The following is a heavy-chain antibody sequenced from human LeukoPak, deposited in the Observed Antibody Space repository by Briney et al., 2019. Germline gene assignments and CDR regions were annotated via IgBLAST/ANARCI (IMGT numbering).Heavy chain of an antibody. V-gene: IGHV4-30-2*01. Sequence: SQTLSLTCAVSGGSISSGGYSWSWIRQPPGKGLEWIGYIYHNGNTYCSPSLKSRVTISVDRSKNQLSLKLSSVTAADTAMYYCASGGYSYGFDYWGQGTLVTVSS. CDR2: IYHNGNT. CDR3: ASGGYSYGFDY. D-gene: IGHD5-18*01. J-gene: IGHJ4*02. CDR1: GGSISSGGYS.